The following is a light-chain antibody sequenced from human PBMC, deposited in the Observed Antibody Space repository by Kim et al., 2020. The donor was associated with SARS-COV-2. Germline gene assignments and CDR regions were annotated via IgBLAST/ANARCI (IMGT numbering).Light chain of an antibody. V-gene: IGLV1-47*01. CDR1: SSNIGSNY. Sequence: QSVLTQPPSASGTPGQRVTISCSGSSSNIGSNYVYWYQQLPGTAPKLLIYRNNQRPSEVPDRFSGSKSGTSASLAISGLRSEDEADYYCAAWDDSLSGWAFGGGTQLTVL. J-gene: IGLJ3*02. CDR3: AAWDDSLSGWA. CDR2: RNN.